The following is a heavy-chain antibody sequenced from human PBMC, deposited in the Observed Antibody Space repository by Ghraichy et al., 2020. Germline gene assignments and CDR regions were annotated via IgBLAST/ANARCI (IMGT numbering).Heavy chain of an antibody. CDR2: IIPIFGTA. Sequence: AVKVSCKASGGTFSSYAISWVRQAPGQGLEWMGGIIPIFGTANYAQKFQGRVTITADESTSTAYMELSSLRSEDTAVYYCARDEREVSGSYDFDYWGQGTLVTVSS. CDR3: ARDEREVSGSYDFDY. CDR1: GGTFSSYA. V-gene: IGHV1-69*13. D-gene: IGHD1-26*01. J-gene: IGHJ4*02.